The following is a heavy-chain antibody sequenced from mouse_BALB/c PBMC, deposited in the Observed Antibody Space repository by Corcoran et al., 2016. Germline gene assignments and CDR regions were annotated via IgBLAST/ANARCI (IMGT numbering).Heavy chain of an antibody. J-gene: IGHJ1*01. D-gene: IGHD4-1*01. V-gene: IGHV14-3*02. CDR1: GLYIKDTF. Sequence: VQLQHSGEELMKPGSSDKLSWTAAGLYIKDTFMHWEKQRPEQGVGWVGRIDPANGNTKYDPKFQGKATITADTSSNTAYLQLSSLTSEDTAVYYCANWDWYFDVWGAGTTVTVSS. CDR3: ANWDWYFDV. CDR2: IDPANGNT.